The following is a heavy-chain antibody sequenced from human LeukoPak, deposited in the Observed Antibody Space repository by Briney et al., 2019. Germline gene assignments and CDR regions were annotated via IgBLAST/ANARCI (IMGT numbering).Heavy chain of an antibody. CDR1: GGSISSSSYY. J-gene: IGHJ4*02. V-gene: IGHV4-39*07. CDR2: IYHSGST. Sequence: SETLSLTCTVSGGSISSSSYYWGWIRQPPGKGLEWIGSIYHSGSTNYNPSLKSRVTISVDKSKNQFSLKLSSVTAADTAVYYCARVSAGDYGDYPFDYWGQGTLVTVSS. CDR3: ARVSAGDYGDYPFDY. D-gene: IGHD4-17*01.